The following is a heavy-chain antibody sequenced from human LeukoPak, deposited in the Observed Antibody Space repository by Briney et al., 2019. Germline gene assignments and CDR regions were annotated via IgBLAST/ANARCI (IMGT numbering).Heavy chain of an antibody. CDR1: GFTLSSYE. J-gene: IGHJ4*02. CDR2: ISSSGSTI. D-gene: IGHD3-22*01. CDR3: ARAHYYDSSGLDF. V-gene: IGHV3-48*03. Sequence: GGSLRLSCAASGFTLSSYEMNWVRQAPGKGLEWVSYISSSGSTIYYADSLKGRFTISTDNTKNSLYLQMNSLRAEDTAVYYCARAHYYDSSGLDFWGQGTLVTVSS.